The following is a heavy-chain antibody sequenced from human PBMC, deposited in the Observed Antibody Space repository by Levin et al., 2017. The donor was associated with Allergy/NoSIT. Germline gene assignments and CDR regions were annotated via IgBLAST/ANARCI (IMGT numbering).Heavy chain of an antibody. CDR3: ARGGFDF. CDR1: GFTFSTYA. J-gene: IGHJ4*02. Sequence: GGSLRLSCAASGFTFSTYAMHWVRQAPGKGLQWVALMLHDGSNIQYTDSVKGRFTISRDNSKNILSLEMGSLRPGDTAVYSCARGGFDFWGQGTLVTVSS. CDR2: MLHDGSNI. V-gene: IGHV3-30*03.